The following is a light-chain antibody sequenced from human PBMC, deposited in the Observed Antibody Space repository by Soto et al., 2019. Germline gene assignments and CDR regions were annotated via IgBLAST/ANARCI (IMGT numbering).Light chain of an antibody. CDR2: GPC. CDR1: QSVNTN. Sequence: EIVMTQSPVTLSVSPGERATVSCKTSQSVNTNLAWYQQKPGQVPRLLIYGPCTRAIGIPDRFSGSVSGTEFTLTITSLQSEDFAVYYCHQYHEWPMTFGQGTRLEIK. CDR3: HQYHEWPMT. V-gene: IGKV3-15*01. J-gene: IGKJ5*01.